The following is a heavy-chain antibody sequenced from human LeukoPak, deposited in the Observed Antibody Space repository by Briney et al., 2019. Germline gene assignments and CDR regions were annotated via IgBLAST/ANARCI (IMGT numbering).Heavy chain of an antibody. J-gene: IGHJ4*02. CDR1: GFTFDNYG. CDR2: INVDGGSI. V-gene: IGHV3-43*02. CDR3: AKAPGYNSPWFRKGADS. Sequence: PGGSLRLYCAASGFTFDNYGMHWVRHAPGKGLVCVFLINVDGGSIYYADSVRGRFTISRDNSKNSLYLQMNNLGPEDTALYYWAKAPGYNSPWFRKGADSWGQGTLVTVSS. D-gene: IGHD6-13*01.